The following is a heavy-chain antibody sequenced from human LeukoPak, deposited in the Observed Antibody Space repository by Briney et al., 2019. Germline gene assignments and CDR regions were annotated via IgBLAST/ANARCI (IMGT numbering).Heavy chain of an antibody. V-gene: IGHV1-8*01. CDR3: AREEVVAAYDY. CDR2: MNPNSGNT. J-gene: IGHJ4*02. CDR1: GYTFTSYD. Sequence: ASVKVSCKASGYTFTSYDINWVRQATGQGLEWMGWMNPNSGNTGYAQKFQGRVPMTRNTSISTAYMELSSLRSEDTAVYYCAREEVVAAYDYWGQGTLVTVSS. D-gene: IGHD2-15*01.